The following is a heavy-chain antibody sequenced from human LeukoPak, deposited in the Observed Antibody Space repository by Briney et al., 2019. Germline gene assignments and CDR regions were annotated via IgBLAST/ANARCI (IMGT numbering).Heavy chain of an antibody. CDR3: ARADDSSGFLTYDAFDI. CDR1: GGSFSGYY. J-gene: IGHJ3*02. CDR2: INHSGIT. D-gene: IGHD3-22*01. Sequence: SETLSLTCAVYGGSFSGYYWSWIRQPPGKGLEWIGEINHSGITHYNPSLHSRVTISVDTSKHQFSLKLSSVTAADTAVYYCARADDSSGFLTYDAFDIWGQGTMVTVSS. V-gene: IGHV4-34*01.